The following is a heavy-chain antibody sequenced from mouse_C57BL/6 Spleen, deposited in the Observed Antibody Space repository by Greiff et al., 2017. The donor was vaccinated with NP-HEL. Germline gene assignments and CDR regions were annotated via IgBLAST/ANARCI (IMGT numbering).Heavy chain of an antibody. CDR2: IYPGSGNT. V-gene: IGHV1-76*01. J-gene: IGHJ3*01. CDR1: GYTFTDYY. Sequence: VQLQESGAELVRPGASVKLSCKASGYTFTDYYINWVKQRPGQGLEWIARIYPGSGNTYYNEKFKGKATLTAEKSSSTAYMQLSSLTSEDSAVYFCAREEAQAPAWFAYWGQGTLVTVSA. CDR3: AREEAQAPAWFAY. D-gene: IGHD3-2*02.